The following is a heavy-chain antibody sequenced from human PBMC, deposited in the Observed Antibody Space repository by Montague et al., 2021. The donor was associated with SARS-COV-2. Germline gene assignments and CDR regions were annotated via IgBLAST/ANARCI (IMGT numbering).Heavy chain of an antibody. CDR2: IYYSGST. CDR3: ARRVTGTTVHYYYYGMDV. Sequence: SETLSLTCTVSGGSISSSSYYCGWTRQPPGKGLEWIGSIYYSGSTYYNPSLKSRVTISVDTSKNQFSLKLSSVTAADTAVYYCARRVTGTTVHYYYYGMDVWGQGTTVTVSS. D-gene: IGHD1-20*01. CDR1: GGSISSSSYY. V-gene: IGHV4-39*01. J-gene: IGHJ6*02.